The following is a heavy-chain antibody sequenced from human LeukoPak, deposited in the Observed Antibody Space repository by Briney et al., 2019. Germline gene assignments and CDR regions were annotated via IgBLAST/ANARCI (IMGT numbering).Heavy chain of an antibody. J-gene: IGHJ3*02. Sequence: GGSLRLSCAASGSTVISTYVSWVRQAPGKGLEWVSIIYSGGATYYAASVKGRFTISRDNSKNTLYLQMNSLRAEDTAVYYCATFYGGNSRGAFDIWGQGTMVTVSS. CDR1: GSTVISTY. V-gene: IGHV3-53*01. CDR3: ATFYGGNSRGAFDI. CDR2: IYSGGAT. D-gene: IGHD4-23*01.